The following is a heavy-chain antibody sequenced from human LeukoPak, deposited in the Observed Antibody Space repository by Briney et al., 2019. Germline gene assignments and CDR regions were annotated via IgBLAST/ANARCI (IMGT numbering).Heavy chain of an antibody. CDR3: AIGERFIDAFEF. CDR1: GFIFSSYV. Sequence: GGSLRLSCAASGFIFSSYVMTWVRQAPGKGLEWVSGISDSGDKTYYADSVTGRFTISRDNSKDTLYLQMNSLRADDTAVYYCAIGERFIDAFEFWGQGTMVTVSS. J-gene: IGHJ3*01. V-gene: IGHV3-23*01. CDR2: ISDSGDKT.